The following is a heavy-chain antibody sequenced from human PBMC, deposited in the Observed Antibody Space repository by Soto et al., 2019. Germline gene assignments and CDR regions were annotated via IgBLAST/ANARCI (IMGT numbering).Heavy chain of an antibody. Sequence: GASVKVSCKTSGYTFTSYGISWVRQAPGQGLEWMGWISAYNGNTNYAQKLQGRVTMTTHTSTSTAYMELRSLRSDDTAVYYCARDRSITIFGVVSHNWFDPWGQGTLVTVSS. D-gene: IGHD3-3*01. V-gene: IGHV1-18*04. CDR2: ISAYNGNT. J-gene: IGHJ5*02. CDR1: GYTFTSYG. CDR3: ARDRSITIFGVVSHNWFDP.